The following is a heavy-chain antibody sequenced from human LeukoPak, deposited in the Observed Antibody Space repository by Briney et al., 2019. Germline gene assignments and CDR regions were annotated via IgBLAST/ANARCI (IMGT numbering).Heavy chain of an antibody. D-gene: IGHD3-3*01. V-gene: IGHV4-59*01. Sequence: SETLSLTCTASGGSISSYYWSWIRQPPGKGLEWIGYIYYSGSTNYNPSLKSRVTISVDTSKNQFSLKLSSVTAADTAVYYCARGLYDFWSGYDGHGDYYYMDVWGKGTTVTVSS. CDR1: GGSISSYY. CDR2: IYYSGST. CDR3: ARGLYDFWSGYDGHGDYYYMDV. J-gene: IGHJ6*03.